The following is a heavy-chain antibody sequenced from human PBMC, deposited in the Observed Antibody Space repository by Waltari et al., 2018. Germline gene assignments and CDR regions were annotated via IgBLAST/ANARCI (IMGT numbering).Heavy chain of an antibody. CDR2: INPNSGGT. J-gene: IGHJ4*02. CDR3: AREGCSSTSCYTYFDY. Sequence: QVQLVQSGAEVKKPGASVKVSCKASVSTFTGYWMHWVRQARGQGLEWMGWINPNSGGTNYAQKFQGRVTMTRDTSISTAYMELSRLRSDDTAVYYCAREGCSSTSCYTYFDYWGQGTLVTVSS. D-gene: IGHD2-2*02. CDR1: VSTFTGYW. V-gene: IGHV1-2*02.